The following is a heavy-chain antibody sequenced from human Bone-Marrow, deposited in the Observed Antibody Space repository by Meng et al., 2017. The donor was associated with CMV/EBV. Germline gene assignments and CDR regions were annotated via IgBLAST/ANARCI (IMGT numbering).Heavy chain of an antibody. D-gene: IGHD2-21*01. CDR2: IWYDGSNT. V-gene: IGHV3-33*06. J-gene: IGHJ5*02. CDR3: AKDHCGGDCYNSGWFEP. CDR1: GFTFSTYA. Sequence: GESLKISCAASGFTFSTYAMHWVRQTPGKGLEWLTVIWYDGSNTNYADSVKGRFIISRDNSRNTLYLQMKSLRVEDMAVYYCAKDHCGGDCYNSGWFEPWGQGTLVTVSS.